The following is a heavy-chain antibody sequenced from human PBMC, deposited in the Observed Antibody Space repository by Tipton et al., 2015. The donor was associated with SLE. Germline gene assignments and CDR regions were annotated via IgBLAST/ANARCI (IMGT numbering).Heavy chain of an antibody. D-gene: IGHD2-8*01. CDR2: IFYSGTT. CDR3: ARGYCSDGVCYGRGYFDY. V-gene: IGHV4-59*01. J-gene: IGHJ4*01. Sequence: TLSLTCTLSGSSLSSFYRSWIRQPPGKVMEWVGYIFYSGTTNYNPSLQRRVTISIDTSKNQFSLNLSSMTAADTAVYYCARGYCSDGVCYGRGYFDYWGQGNLVTVSA. CDR1: GSSLSSFY.